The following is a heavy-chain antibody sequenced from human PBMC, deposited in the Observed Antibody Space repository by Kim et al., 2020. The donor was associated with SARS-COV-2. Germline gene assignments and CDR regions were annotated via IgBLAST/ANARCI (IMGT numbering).Heavy chain of an antibody. CDR1: GFTFSSYG. D-gene: IGHD5-12*01. CDR3: ARESGYNYYYYYGMDV. CDR2: IRYDGSNK. V-gene: IGHV3-33*01. J-gene: IGHJ6*02. Sequence: GGSLRLSCAASGFTFSSYGMHWVRQAPGKGLEGVAVIRYDGSNKYYADSVKGRFTISRDNSKKTLDLQMNSRRAEDTAVYYCARESGYNYYYYYGMDVWGQGTTVTVSS.